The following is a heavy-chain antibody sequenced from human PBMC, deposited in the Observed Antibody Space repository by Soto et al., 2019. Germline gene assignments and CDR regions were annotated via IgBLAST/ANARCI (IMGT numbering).Heavy chain of an antibody. V-gene: IGHV2-5*02. J-gene: IGHJ5*02. D-gene: IGHD1-26*01. CDR2: IYWDDDK. CDR3: AHRLGGSYDNWFDP. Sequence: GLDLEWLALIYWDDDKRYSPSLKSRLTITKDTSKNQVVLTMTNMDPVDTATYYCAHRLGGSYDNWFDPWGQGTLVTVSS.